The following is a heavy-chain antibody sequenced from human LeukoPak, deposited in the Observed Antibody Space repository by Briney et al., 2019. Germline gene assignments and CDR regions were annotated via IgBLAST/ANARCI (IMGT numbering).Heavy chain of an antibody. CDR1: GVSFDDYY. CDR3: ARHRPGPYDY. J-gene: IGHJ4*02. CDR2: IYYSGST. Sequence: SETLSLTCAFSGVSFDDYYWSWVRQPPGKGLEWIGYIYYSGSTNYNPSLKSRVTISVDTSKNQFSLKLSSVTAADTAVYYCARHRPGPYDYWGQGTLATVSS. V-gene: IGHV4-59*08.